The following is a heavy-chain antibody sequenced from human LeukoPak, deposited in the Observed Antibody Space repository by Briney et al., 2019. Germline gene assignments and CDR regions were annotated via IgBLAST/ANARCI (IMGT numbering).Heavy chain of an antibody. CDR1: GGSFSGYY. V-gene: IGHV4-34*01. CDR3: ASRGGPHDY. J-gene: IGHJ4*02. CDR2: TNHSGST. D-gene: IGHD3-16*01. Sequence: SETLSLTCAVYGGSFSGYYWSWIRQPPGKGLEWIGETNHSGSTNYNPSLKSRVTISVDTSKKQLSLKLSSVTAADTAVYYCASRGGPHDYWGQGTLVTVSS.